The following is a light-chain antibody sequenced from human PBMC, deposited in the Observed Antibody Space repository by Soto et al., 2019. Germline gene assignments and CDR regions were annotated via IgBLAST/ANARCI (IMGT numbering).Light chain of an antibody. CDR1: QSLLHITGEAF. CDR3: MQSTQLPPT. Sequence: DVVMTQTPLSLSVTPGQPASISCKSSQSLLHITGEAFLFWYLQTPGQAPQLLIYEVSTRVSGVPDRFSGSGSGTDFTLEISRVETDDVGIYYCMQSTQLPPTFGQGTRLEIK. J-gene: IGKJ5*01. V-gene: IGKV2D-29*01. CDR2: EVS.